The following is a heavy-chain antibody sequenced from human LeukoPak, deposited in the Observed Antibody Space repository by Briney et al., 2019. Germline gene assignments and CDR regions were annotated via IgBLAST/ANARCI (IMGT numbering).Heavy chain of an antibody. CDR3: AKDRTYYDSSGLFDY. CDR2: IKQDGNEK. V-gene: IGHV3-7*01. Sequence: PGGSLRLSCVVSGFTFSNYWMSWVRQAPGKGLEWVANIKQDGNEKYYVDSVKGRFTISRDNSKNTLYLQMNSLRAEDTAVYYCAKDRTYYDSSGLFDYWGQGTLVTVSS. D-gene: IGHD3-22*01. J-gene: IGHJ4*02. CDR1: GFTFSNYW.